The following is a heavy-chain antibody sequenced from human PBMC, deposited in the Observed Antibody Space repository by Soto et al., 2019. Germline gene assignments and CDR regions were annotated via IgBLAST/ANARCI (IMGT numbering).Heavy chain of an antibody. CDR1: GGTFSTYA. J-gene: IGHJ4*02. CDR3: ARGVHYDSSGYYYFY. Sequence: SLKVSCKASGGTFSTYAIDWVRQAPGQGLEWMGGIIPLFGTAKYAQNFQGRITITADESTNTAYMELRSLRSQDTAVYYCARGVHYDSSGYYYFYWGQGTLVTVSS. V-gene: IGHV1-69*13. CDR2: IIPLFGTA. D-gene: IGHD3-22*01.